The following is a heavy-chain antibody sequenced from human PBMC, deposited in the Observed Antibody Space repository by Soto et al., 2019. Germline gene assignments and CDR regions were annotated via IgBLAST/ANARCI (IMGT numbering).Heavy chain of an antibody. V-gene: IGHV3-48*03. J-gene: IGHJ4*02. CDR1: EFTFSSYE. CDR3: VRFGGAAAGPGDY. Sequence: PVGSLRLSYVDSEFTFSSYEMNWVRQAPGKGLEWVSYISSSGTTIYYTDSVKGRFTISRDNAKKSLYLQMDSLRAEDTAVYYCVRFGGAAAGPGDYWGQGTLVTVSS. D-gene: IGHD6-13*01. CDR2: ISSSGTTI.